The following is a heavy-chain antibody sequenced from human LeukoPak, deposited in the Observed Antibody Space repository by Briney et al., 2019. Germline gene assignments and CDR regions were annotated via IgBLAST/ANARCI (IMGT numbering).Heavy chain of an antibody. Sequence: GDSLKFSCKGSGYSFTSYWIGWVRQMPGKGLEWMGIIYLGDSDTRYNTSFQGQVTISADKSISTAYPQWSSLKASDTAMYYCARHLGGRYFDWLPYFSYWGQGTLVTVSS. CDR1: GYSFTSYW. J-gene: IGHJ4*02. V-gene: IGHV5-51*01. CDR2: IYLGDSDT. CDR3: ARHLGGRYFDWLPYFSY. D-gene: IGHD3-9*01.